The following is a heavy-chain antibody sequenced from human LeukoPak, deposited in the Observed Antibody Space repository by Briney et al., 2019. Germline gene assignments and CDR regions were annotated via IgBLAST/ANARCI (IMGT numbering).Heavy chain of an antibody. J-gene: IGHJ4*02. V-gene: IGHV3-7*03. D-gene: IGHD3-22*01. CDR3: ATLGEYYDSSGYYYN. CDR1: AFIFSGHW. Sequence: GGSLRLSCEGSAFIFSGHWVNWVRQTPGKGLEWVASIKEDGSERQYVDSVKGRFSISRDNTKGSLFLQLNSLRAEDTAVYYCATLGEYYDSSGYYYNWGQGTLVTVSS. CDR2: IKEDGSER.